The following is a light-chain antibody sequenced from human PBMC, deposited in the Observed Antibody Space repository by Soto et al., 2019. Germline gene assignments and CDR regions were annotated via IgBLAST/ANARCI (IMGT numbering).Light chain of an antibody. CDR2: EVT. V-gene: IGLV2-14*01. J-gene: IGLJ1*01. CDR3: SSYTSSGTLV. Sequence: QSVLTQPASVSGSPGQSITISCTGTSSDVGAYNFVSWYQQHPGKAPQLMIFEVTDRPSGISNRFSGSKSGSTASLTISGLQAEDEGDYYCSSYTSSGTLVFGTGTKVTVL. CDR1: SSDVGAYNF.